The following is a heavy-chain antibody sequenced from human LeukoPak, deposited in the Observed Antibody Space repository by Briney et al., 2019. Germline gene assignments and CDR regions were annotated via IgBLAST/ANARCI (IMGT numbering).Heavy chain of an antibody. Sequence: GGSLRLSCAASGFTFSNYVIHWVRQAPGKGPEWVAVMSLDGSSQYYGDSVKGRFTISRDNSKNTLYLQMNSLRAEDTAVYYCVREGYYDTSGPPSFHFDYWGQGTLVTVSS. CDR2: MSLDGSSQ. CDR1: GFTFSNYV. CDR3: VREGYYDTSGPPSFHFDY. V-gene: IGHV3-30*04. D-gene: IGHD3-22*01. J-gene: IGHJ4*02.